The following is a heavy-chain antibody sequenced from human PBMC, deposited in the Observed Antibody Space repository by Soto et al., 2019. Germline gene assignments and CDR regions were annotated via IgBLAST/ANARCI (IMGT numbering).Heavy chain of an antibody. CDR1: GGSISSGGYS. CDR3: ARVAY. CDR2: IYHSGSI. V-gene: IGHV4-30-2*01. Sequence: PSETLSLTCAVSGGSISSGGYSWSWIRQPPGKGLEWIGYIYHSGSIYYNPSLKSRVTISVDRSKNQFSLKLSSVTAADTAMYYCARVAYWGPGTQVTVSS. J-gene: IGHJ4*02.